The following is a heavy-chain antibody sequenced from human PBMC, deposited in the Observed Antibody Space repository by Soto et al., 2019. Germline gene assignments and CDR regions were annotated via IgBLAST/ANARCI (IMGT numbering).Heavy chain of an antibody. V-gene: IGHV1-18*01. D-gene: IGHD6-25*01. CDR1: GYTFSRYG. J-gene: IGHJ6*02. CDR2: VSGYHGDT. Sequence: QGQLVQSGPEVKKPGASVKVSCKASGYTFSRYGISXXRXXXXXXXXXMGLVSGYHGDTKYAQKVQGRVTMTIDTXXXXXXXXXXXXXXXXXXXXXXXXXRQPPYYYYGMDVWGQGTTVTVSS. CDR3: XXXRQPPYYYYGMDV.